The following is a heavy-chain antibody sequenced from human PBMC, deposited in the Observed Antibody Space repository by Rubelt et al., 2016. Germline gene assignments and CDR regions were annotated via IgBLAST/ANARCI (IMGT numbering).Heavy chain of an antibody. J-gene: IGHJ3*02. CDR1: GGSISSSSYY. D-gene: IGHD3-22*01. V-gene: IGHV4-39*07. CDR2: IYYTGST. Sequence: QLQLQESGPGLVKPSETLSLTCTVSGGSISSSSYYWGWIRQPPGKGLEWIGSIYYTGSTYYNPSLKSRVTISVDTSKNQFSLKLSSVTAADTAVYYCARDFVDSSGYYLDAFDIWGQGTMVTVSS. CDR3: ARDFVDSSGYYLDAFDI.